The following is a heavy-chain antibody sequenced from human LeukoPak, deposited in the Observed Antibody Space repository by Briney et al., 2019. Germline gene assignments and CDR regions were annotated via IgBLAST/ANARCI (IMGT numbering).Heavy chain of an antibody. Sequence: PSETLSLTCTVSGGSISSYYWSWLRQPPGKGLEWIGFIYYSGITDYNPSLKSRVTISVDTSKNQFSLKLTSVTAADTAVYYCAREVRGPSVDFDYWGQGTLVTVSS. D-gene: IGHD2-2*01. V-gene: IGHV4-59*01. CDR2: IYYSGIT. J-gene: IGHJ4*02. CDR3: AREVRGPSVDFDY. CDR1: GGSISSYY.